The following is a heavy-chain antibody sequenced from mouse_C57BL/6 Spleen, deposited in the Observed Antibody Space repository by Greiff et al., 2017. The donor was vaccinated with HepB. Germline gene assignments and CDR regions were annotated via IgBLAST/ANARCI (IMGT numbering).Heavy chain of an antibody. Sequence: EVMLVESEGGLVQPGSSMKLSCTASGFTFSDYYMAWVRQVTEKGLEWVANINYDGSSTYYLDSLKSRFIISRDNAKNILYLQMSSLKSEDTATYYCARNYYGSWYAMDYWGQGTSVTVSS. CDR3: ARNYYGSWYAMDY. V-gene: IGHV5-16*01. D-gene: IGHD1-1*01. CDR2: INYDGSST. CDR1: GFTFSDYY. J-gene: IGHJ4*01.